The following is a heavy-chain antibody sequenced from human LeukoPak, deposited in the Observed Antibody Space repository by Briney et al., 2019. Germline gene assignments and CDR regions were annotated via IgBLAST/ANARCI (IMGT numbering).Heavy chain of an antibody. CDR1: GYTFTSYD. CDR2: MNPNTGNT. V-gene: IGHV1-8*02. Sequence: ASVKVSCKASGYTFTSYDINWVRQASGQGLERMGWMNPNTGNTGYAQKFQGRVTMTEDTSTDTAYMELSSLRSEDTAVYYCATVAPYGGNSGSYYFDYWGQGTLVTVSS. CDR3: ATVAPYGGNSGSYYFDY. D-gene: IGHD4-23*01. J-gene: IGHJ4*02.